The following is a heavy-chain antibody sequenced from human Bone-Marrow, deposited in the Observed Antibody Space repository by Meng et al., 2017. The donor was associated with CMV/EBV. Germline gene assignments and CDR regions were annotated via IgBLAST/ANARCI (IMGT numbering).Heavy chain of an antibody. J-gene: IGHJ6*02. D-gene: IGHD7-27*01. CDR2: INHSGST. V-gene: IGHV4-34*01. CDR3: ARGRATWGV. CDR1: GGSFGGHY. Sequence: SETLSLTCAVYGGSFGGHYWSWIRQPPGKGLEWIGEINHSGSTNYNSSLKSRVTISLDTSKNQFSLRLTSVTAADTAVYYCARGRATWGVWGRGTTVTVS.